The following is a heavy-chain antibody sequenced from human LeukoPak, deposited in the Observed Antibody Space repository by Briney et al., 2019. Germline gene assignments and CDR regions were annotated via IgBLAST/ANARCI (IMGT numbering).Heavy chain of an antibody. CDR3: ARRFNYYDSSGYYEGFYFDY. CDR1: GYTFISYG. D-gene: IGHD3-22*01. J-gene: IGHJ4*02. CDR2: ISAY. Sequence: ASVKVSCKASGYTFISYGISWVRQAPGQGLEWMGWISAYAQKFQGRVTMTTDTSTSTAYMELRSLRSDDTAVYYCARRFNYYDSSGYYEGFYFDYWGQGTLVTVSS. V-gene: IGHV1-18*01.